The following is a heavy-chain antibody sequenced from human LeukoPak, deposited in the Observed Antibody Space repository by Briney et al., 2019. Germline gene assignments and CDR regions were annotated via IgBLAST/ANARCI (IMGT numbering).Heavy chain of an antibody. CDR2: IRYDGSNK. CDR3: AKDRGSVVVPAAIIYYYYYYMDV. D-gene: IGHD2-2*02. J-gene: IGHJ6*03. V-gene: IGHV3-30*02. Sequence: GGSLRLSCAASGFTFSSYGMHWVRQAPGKGLEWVAFIRYDGSNKYYADSVKGRFTISRDNSKNTLYLQMNSLRAEDTAVYYCAKDRGSVVVPAAIIYYYYYYMDVWGKGTTVTVSS. CDR1: GFTFSSYG.